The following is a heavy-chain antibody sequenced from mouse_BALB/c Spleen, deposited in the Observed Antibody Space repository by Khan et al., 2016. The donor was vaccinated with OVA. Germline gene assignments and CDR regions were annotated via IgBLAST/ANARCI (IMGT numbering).Heavy chain of an antibody. Sequence: VQLQQSGAELVRPGALVKLSCKASGFNIKDYYMYWVKQRPEQGLEWIGWIDPENGNTIYDPKFQGKASITADNSSNTAYLQLSSLTSEDTAVYYCARRGYGNYWFAYWGQGTLVTVSA. CDR1: GFNIKDYY. CDR3: ARRGYGNYWFAY. D-gene: IGHD2-1*01. V-gene: IGHV14-1*02. J-gene: IGHJ3*01. CDR2: IDPENGNT.